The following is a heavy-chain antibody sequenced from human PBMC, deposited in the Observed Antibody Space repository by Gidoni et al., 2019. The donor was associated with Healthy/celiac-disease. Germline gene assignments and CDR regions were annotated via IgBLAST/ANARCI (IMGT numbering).Heavy chain of an antibody. CDR2: ISGSGGST. D-gene: IGHD6-13*01. Sequence: EVQLLESGGGLVQPGGSLRLSCAAPGFTFRSYAMSWVRQAQGKGLEWVSAISGSGGSTYYADSVKGRFTISRDNSKNTLYLQMNSLRAEDTAVYYCAKDLGAAGFDYWGQGTLVTVSS. CDR1: GFTFRSYA. J-gene: IGHJ4*02. CDR3: AKDLGAAGFDY. V-gene: IGHV3-23*01.